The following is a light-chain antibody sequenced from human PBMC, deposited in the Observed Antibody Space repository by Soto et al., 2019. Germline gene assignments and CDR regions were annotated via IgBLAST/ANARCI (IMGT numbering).Light chain of an antibody. CDR2: GAS. V-gene: IGKV3-15*01. Sequence: EIVMTQSPATLSVSPGERATLSCWASQSVSSNLAWYQHKPGQAPRLLIYGASTRATGIPARFSGSGSGTEFTLTVSSLQSEDFAVYYCQQYKNWPETFGQGTKVEIK. J-gene: IGKJ1*01. CDR1: QSVSSN. CDR3: QQYKNWPET.